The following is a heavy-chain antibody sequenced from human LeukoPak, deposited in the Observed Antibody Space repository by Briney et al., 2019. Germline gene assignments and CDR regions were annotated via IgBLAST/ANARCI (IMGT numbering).Heavy chain of an antibody. V-gene: IGHV3-30*18. CDR3: GKALWIRYCSGGSCYSVRYYYGMDV. CDR2: ISYEGSNK. Sequence: GGSLRLSCAASGFTFSSYGMHWVRQAPGKGLEWVAVISYEGSNKYYADSVKGRFTISRDNSKNTLYLQMNSLRAEDTAVYYCGKALWIRYCSGGSCYSVRYYYGMDVWGQGTTVTVSS. J-gene: IGHJ6*02. D-gene: IGHD2-15*01. CDR1: GFTFSSYG.